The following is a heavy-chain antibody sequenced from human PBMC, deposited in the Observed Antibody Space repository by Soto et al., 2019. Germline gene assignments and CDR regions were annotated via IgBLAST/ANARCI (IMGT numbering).Heavy chain of an antibody. Sequence: PGGSLRLSCAASGFTFDDYAMHWVRQAPGKGLEWVSGISWNSGSIGYADSVKGRFTISRDNAKNSLYLQMNSLRAEDTALYYCAKVLRFLEWREYYFDYWGQGTLVTVSS. CDR3: AKVLRFLEWREYYFDY. D-gene: IGHD3-3*01. CDR1: GFTFDDYA. J-gene: IGHJ4*02. V-gene: IGHV3-9*01. CDR2: ISWNSGSI.